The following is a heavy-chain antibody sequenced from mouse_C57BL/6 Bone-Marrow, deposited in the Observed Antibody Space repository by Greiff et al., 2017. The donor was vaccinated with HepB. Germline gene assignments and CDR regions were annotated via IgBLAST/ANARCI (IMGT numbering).Heavy chain of an antibody. Sequence: VQLQQPGAELVRPGASVKLSCTASGFNIKDDYMHWVKQRPEQGLEWIGWIDPENGDTEYASKFQGKATITADTSSNTAYLQLSSLTSEDTAVYYCTNGLYYGPFYAMDDWGQGTSVTVAS. CDR1: GFNIKDDY. J-gene: IGHJ4*01. D-gene: IGHD1-1*01. CDR2: IDPENGDT. CDR3: TNGLYYGPFYAMDD. V-gene: IGHV14-4*01.